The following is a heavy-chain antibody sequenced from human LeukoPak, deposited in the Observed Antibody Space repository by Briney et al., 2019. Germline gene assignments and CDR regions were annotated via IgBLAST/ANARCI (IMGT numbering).Heavy chain of an antibody. CDR3: ASLKNYYDSSGYLVTDAFDI. D-gene: IGHD3-22*01. CDR2: VSGYNGNT. CDR1: GYIFTTYN. Sequence: ASVKVSCKASGYIFTTYNINWVRQAPGQGLEWMGWVSGYNGNTNYAQKLQGRVTMTTDTSTSTAYMELRSLKSDDTAVYYCASLKNYYDSSGYLVTDAFDIWGQGTMVTVSS. J-gene: IGHJ3*02. V-gene: IGHV1-18*01.